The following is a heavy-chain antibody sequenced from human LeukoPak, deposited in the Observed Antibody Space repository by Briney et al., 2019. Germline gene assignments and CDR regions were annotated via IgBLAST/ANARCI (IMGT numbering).Heavy chain of an antibody. J-gene: IGHJ4*02. D-gene: IGHD3-16*02. Sequence: ASVKVSCKACGYTFTSYGISWVRQAPGQGLEWMGWISAYNGNTNYAQKLQGRVTMTTDTSTSTAYMELRSLRSDDTAVYYRARDDYVWGSYRIDYWGQGTLVTVSS. CDR1: GYTFTSYG. V-gene: IGHV1-18*01. CDR3: ARDDYVWGSYRIDY. CDR2: ISAYNGNT.